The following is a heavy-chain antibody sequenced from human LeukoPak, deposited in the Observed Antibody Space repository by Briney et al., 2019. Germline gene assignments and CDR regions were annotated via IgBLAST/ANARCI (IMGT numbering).Heavy chain of an antibody. CDR1: EFSFSSYW. V-gene: IGHV3-7*03. J-gene: IGHJ6*02. Sequence: GGSLRLSCAASEFSFSSYWMSWVRQAPGKGLGWVANIKQDGSEKYYVDSVKGRFTISRDNAKNSLYLQMNSLRAEDTAVYYCARDCSGGTCYSQYYYGMDVWGQGTTVTVSS. D-gene: IGHD2-15*01. CDR2: IKQDGSEK. CDR3: ARDCSGGTCYSQYYYGMDV.